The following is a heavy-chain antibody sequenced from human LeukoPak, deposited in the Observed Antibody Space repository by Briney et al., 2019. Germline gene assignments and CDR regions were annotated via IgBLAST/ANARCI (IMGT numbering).Heavy chain of an antibody. D-gene: IGHD1-7*01. J-gene: IGHJ4*02. Sequence: GGSLRFSCAASGFTFTDAWMSWVRQVPGKGLEWVGRVKSKTDGGAIDYAAPVKGRFIISRDDSKDMVYLQMNSLKTEDTAVYYCAAGTGTSDFDHWGQGTLVTVSP. CDR3: AAGTGTSDFDH. V-gene: IGHV3-15*01. CDR2: VKSKTDGGAI. CDR1: GFTFTDAW.